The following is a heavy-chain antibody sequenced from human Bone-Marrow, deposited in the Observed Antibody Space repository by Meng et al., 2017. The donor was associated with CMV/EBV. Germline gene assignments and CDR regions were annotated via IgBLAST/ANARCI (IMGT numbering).Heavy chain of an antibody. J-gene: IGHJ5*02. CDR2: INPNSGGT. Sequence: ASVKVSCKASGYTFTGYYMHWVRQAPGQGREWMGWINPNSGGTNYAQKFQGRVTMTRDTSISTAYMELSRLRSDDTAVYYCARAATVTSPWFDPWGQGTLVTVSS. V-gene: IGHV1-2*02. D-gene: IGHD4-17*01. CDR1: GYTFTGYY. CDR3: ARAATVTSPWFDP.